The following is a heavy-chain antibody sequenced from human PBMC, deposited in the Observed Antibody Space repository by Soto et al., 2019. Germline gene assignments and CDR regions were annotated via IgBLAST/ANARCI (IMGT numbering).Heavy chain of an antibody. J-gene: IGHJ4*02. V-gene: IGHV4-31*03. CDR1: GGSISSGGYY. D-gene: IGHD1-1*01. CDR2: IYYSGST. CDR3: ARAPFVGSGNRYFHY. Sequence: SETLSLTCTVSGGSISSGGYYWSWIRQHPGKGLEWIGYIYYSGSTYYNPSLKSRVTISVDTSKNQFSLKLSSVTAADTAVYYCARAPFVGSGNRYFHYWGQGTLVTV.